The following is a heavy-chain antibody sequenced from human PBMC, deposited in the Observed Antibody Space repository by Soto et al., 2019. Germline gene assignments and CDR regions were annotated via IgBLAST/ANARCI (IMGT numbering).Heavy chain of an antibody. D-gene: IGHD3-10*01. CDR1: GFTFGAYS. CDR3: AREQGAITGIRGDVDS. V-gene: IGHV3-49*03. J-gene: IGHJ4*02. CDR2: IRRTVSGATA. Sequence: EVQLLESGGGLVEPGRSLRLSCTASGFTFGAYSMSWFRQAPGKGLEWVSFIRRTVSGATAEYAASVKGRFTISRDDSNSILYLQMSSLKSEDTAVYYCAREQGAITGIRGDVDSWGQGTLVTVSS.